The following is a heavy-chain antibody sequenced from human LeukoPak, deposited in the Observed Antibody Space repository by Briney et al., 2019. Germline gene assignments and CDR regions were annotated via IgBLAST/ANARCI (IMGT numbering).Heavy chain of an antibody. CDR3: ARPTGYGSGSYYNY. D-gene: IGHD3-10*01. CDR2: IYPGDSDT. Sequence: AESLYISCEGSGYSFTRYWIAWVRQMPGKGLEWMGIIYPGDSDTKYSPSFQGQTTISADKSINTAYLQWSSLKASDTAMYYCARPTGYGSGSYYNYWGQGTLVTVSS. CDR1: GYSFTRYW. V-gene: IGHV5-51*01. J-gene: IGHJ4*02.